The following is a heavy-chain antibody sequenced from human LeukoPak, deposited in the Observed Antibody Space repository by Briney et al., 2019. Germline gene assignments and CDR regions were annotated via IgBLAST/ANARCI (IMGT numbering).Heavy chain of an antibody. CDR3: ARVKGDFWSGDQPFDY. V-gene: IGHV1-3*01. CDR1: GYTFTSYA. CDR2: INAGNGNT. J-gene: IGHJ4*02. D-gene: IGHD3-3*01. Sequence: ASVKVSCKASGYTFTSYAMHWVRQAPGQRLEWMGWINAGNGNTKYSQKFQGRVTITRDTSASTAYMKLSSLRSEDTAVYYCARVKGDFWSGDQPFDYWGQGTLVTVSS.